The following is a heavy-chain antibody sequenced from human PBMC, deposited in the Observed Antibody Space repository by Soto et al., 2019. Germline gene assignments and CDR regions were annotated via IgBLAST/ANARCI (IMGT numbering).Heavy chain of an antibody. CDR2: IGADNGDT. V-gene: IGHV1-18*01. Sequence: QVQLVQSGAEVKKPGASVKVSCKASGYTFSTYGFSWVRQAPGQGLEWMGWIGADNGDTNYAQNFQGRVTMTTDTYTTTSYMELRSLTSEDTAVYFCARDWKGAEGFDPWGQGTLVTVSS. J-gene: IGHJ5*02. CDR1: GYTFSTYG. D-gene: IGHD1-1*01. CDR3: ARDWKGAEGFDP.